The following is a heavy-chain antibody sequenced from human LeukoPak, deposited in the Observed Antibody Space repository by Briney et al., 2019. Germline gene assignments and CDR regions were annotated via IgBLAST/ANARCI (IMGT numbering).Heavy chain of an antibody. D-gene: IGHD3-3*01. CDR2: IKQDGSEK. CDR1: GFXFSDYY. Sequence: GGSLRLSCAASGFXFSDYYISWVRQAPGKGLEWVANIKQDGSEKYYVDSVKGRFSISRDNAKNSLYLQMNSLRAEDTAVYYCARDYDFWSGYLDYWGQGTLVTVSS. CDR3: ARDYDFWSGYLDY. J-gene: IGHJ4*02. V-gene: IGHV3-7*05.